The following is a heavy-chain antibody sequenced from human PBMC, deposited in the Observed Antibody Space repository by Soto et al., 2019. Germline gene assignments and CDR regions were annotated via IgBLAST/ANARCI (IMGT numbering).Heavy chain of an antibody. CDR1: GFTFSSYS. CDR3: ARDRGYCSSTSCYSYYFDY. Sequence: PGGSLRLSCAASGFTFSSYSMNWVRQAPGKGLEWVSYISSSSSTIYYADSVKGRFTISRDNAKNSLYLQMNSLRAEGTAVYYCARDRGYCSSTSCYSYYFDYWGQGTLVTVSS. D-gene: IGHD2-2*01. V-gene: IGHV3-48*01. CDR2: ISSSSSTI. J-gene: IGHJ4*02.